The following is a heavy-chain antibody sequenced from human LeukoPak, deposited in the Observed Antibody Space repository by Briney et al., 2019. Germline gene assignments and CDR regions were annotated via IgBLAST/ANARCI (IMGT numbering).Heavy chain of an antibody. D-gene: IGHD3-22*01. CDR1: GFTFSSYG. Sequence: GRSLRLSCAASGFTFSSYGMHWVRQAPGKGLEWVAVIWYDGSSKYYADPVKGRFTTSRDNSKNTLYLQMNSLRAEDTAVYYCARDGSVYYDSSGYFLPLDYWGQGTLVTDSS. V-gene: IGHV3-33*01. CDR3: ARDGSVYYDSSGYFLPLDY. J-gene: IGHJ4*02. CDR2: IWYDGSSK.